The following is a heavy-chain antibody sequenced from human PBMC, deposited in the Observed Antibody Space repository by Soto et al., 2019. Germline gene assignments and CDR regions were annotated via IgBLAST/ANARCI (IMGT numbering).Heavy chain of an antibody. CDR3: TRVGGYYGDYPNFDY. Sequence: PSATLSRTCSVSGSSIRPYYWSWIRQPPGKGLEWIGNIYYTGSTNYNPSLKSRLIMSVASSRNQLSLRLNSVTAADTAVYYCTRVGGYYGDYPNFDYWGQGALVTVSS. CDR2: IYYTGST. CDR1: GSSIRPYY. V-gene: IGHV4-59*01. J-gene: IGHJ4*02. D-gene: IGHD4-17*01.